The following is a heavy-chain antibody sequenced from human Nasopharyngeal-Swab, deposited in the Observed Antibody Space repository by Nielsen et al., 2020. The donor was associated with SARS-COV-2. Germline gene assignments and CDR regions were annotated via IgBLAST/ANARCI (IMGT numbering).Heavy chain of an antibody. D-gene: IGHD4-17*01. V-gene: IGHV4-61*01. Sequence: ETLSLTCTVSGGSILSSTYYWGWIRQPPGKGLEWIGYIYYSGSTNYNPSLKSRVTISVDTSKNQFSLKLSSVTAADTAVYYCAREPAYGDYDYWGQGTLVTVSS. J-gene: IGHJ4*02. CDR1: GGSILSSTYY. CDR3: AREPAYGDYDY. CDR2: IYYSGST.